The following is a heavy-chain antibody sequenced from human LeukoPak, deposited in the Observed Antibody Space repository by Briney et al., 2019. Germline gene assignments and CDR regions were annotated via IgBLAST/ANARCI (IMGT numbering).Heavy chain of an antibody. Sequence: PSETLSLTCTVSGGSISSSSYYWRRIRQPPGKGLEWIGYIYYSGSTNYNPSLKSRVTISVDTSKNQFSLKLSSVTAADTAVYYCARVRGGDRYSGSYYVFDYWGQGTLVTVSS. J-gene: IGHJ4*02. CDR2: IYYSGST. V-gene: IGHV4-61*01. D-gene: IGHD1-26*01. CDR1: GGSISSSSYY. CDR3: ARVRGGDRYSGSYYVFDY.